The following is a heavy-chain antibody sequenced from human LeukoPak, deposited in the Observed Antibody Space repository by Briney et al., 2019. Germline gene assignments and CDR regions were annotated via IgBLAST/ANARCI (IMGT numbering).Heavy chain of an antibody. CDR3: AKDLTYCGGDCYPHPAFHY. D-gene: IGHD2-21*02. J-gene: IGHJ4*02. V-gene: IGHV3-21*01. CDR1: GGNFKSYA. CDR2: INNTNNYI. Sequence: GGSLTLSCVASGGNFKSYARTWVRQAPGKGLEWVSSINNTNNYIYYAYLVKGRFTIYRDNADQSLYLQMTSLSPEYTAVYYCAKDLTYCGGDCYPHPAFHYWGQGTLVTVSS.